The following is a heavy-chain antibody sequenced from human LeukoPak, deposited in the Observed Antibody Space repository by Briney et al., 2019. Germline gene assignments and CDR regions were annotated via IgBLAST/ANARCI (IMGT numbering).Heavy chain of an antibody. CDR1: GGSITTTSYF. V-gene: IGHV4-39*07. CDR3: ARVYSSTHNWFDT. Sequence: NTSETLSLTCTVSGGSITTTSYFWAWIRQPPGGGLEWIASIYYSGTTYYNSSLKSRVTISVETSKNHFSPKLSSVTAADTALYYCARVYSSTHNWFDTWGQGTQVTVSS. D-gene: IGHD2-2*01. J-gene: IGHJ5*02. CDR2: IYYSGTT.